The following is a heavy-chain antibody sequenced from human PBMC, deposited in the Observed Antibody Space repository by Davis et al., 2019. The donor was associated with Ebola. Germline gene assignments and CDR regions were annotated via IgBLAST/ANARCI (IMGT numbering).Heavy chain of an antibody. V-gene: IGHV3-23*01. CDR2: IGGRGDVT. J-gene: IGHJ1*01. D-gene: IGHD3-22*01. Sequence: GESLKISCAASGLTFSNYAMSWVRQAPGKGLEWVSIIGGRGDVTDYADSVKGRFTISRDNSKNTLYLQMNSLRAEDTAVYYCARGTYYYDSSGYSEYFQHWGQGTLVTVSS. CDR1: GLTFSNYA. CDR3: ARGTYYYDSSGYSEYFQH.